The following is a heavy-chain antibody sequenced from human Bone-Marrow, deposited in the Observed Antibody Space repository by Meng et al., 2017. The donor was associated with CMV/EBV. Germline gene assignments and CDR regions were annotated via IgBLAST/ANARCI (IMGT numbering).Heavy chain of an antibody. CDR3: ARSIKLMVSAD. V-gene: IGHV3-53*01. Sequence: GESLKISCVASGFTVRTSYVSWVRQPPGKGLEWISLLYSSGTTFYAQSVEGRFTISRDNSKNTLYLQMNSLRAEDTAVYYCARSIKLMVSADWGQGTLVTVSS. CDR1: GFTVRTSY. D-gene: IGHD2-8*01. J-gene: IGHJ4*02. CDR2: LYSSGTT.